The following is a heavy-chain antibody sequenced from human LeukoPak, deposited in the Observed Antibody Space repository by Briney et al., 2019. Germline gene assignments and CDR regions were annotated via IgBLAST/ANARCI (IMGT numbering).Heavy chain of an antibody. CDR3: ARGHYGLDV. CDR1: GFTFDDYA. Sequence: GRSLRLSCAASGFTFDDYAMHWVRQAPGKGLEWVSGISWNSGSIGYADSVRGRFTISRDNSKNSVYLQMNTLRVEDTAVYHCARGHYGLDVWGQGTTVTVSS. CDR2: ISWNSGSI. V-gene: IGHV3-9*01. J-gene: IGHJ6*02.